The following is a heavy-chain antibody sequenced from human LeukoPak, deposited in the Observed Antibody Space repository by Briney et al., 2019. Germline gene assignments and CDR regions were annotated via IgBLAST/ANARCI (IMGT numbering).Heavy chain of an antibody. D-gene: IGHD1-26*01. CDR1: GDSVSGNRPA. V-gene: IGHV6-1*01. Sequence: SQTLSLTCAISGDSVSGNRPAWNWIRQSPSRGLQWLGRTYYRSKWYNDYAVSVKSRITINPDTSKNQFSLQLNSVTPEDTAVYFCARELIHRGGSYPDYWGQGTLVTVSS. CDR3: ARELIHRGGSYPDY. J-gene: IGHJ4*02. CDR2: TYYRSKWYN.